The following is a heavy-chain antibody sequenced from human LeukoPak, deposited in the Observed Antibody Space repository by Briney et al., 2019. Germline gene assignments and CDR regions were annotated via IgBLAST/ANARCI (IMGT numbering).Heavy chain of an antibody. CDR1: GYTSTSYG. Sequence: ASVKVSCKASGYTSTSYGISWVRQAPGQGLEWMGWISAYNGNTNYAQKLQGRVTMTTDTSTSTAYMELRSLRSDDTAVYYCARSLSEVVVNDAFDIWGQGTMVTVSS. D-gene: IGHD2-15*01. CDR2: ISAYNGNT. J-gene: IGHJ3*02. CDR3: ARSLSEVVVNDAFDI. V-gene: IGHV1-18*01.